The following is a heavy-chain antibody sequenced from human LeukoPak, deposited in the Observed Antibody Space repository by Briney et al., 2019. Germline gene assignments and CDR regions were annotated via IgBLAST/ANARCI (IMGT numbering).Heavy chain of an antibody. J-gene: IGHJ3*02. D-gene: IGHD3-22*01. Sequence: GGSLRLSCAASGFTFSSYSMNWVRQAPGKGLEWVSSISSSSSYICYADSVKGRFTISRDNAKNSLYLQMNSLRAEDTAVYYCAKYYYDSSGYPLAFDIWGQGTMVTVSS. V-gene: IGHV3-21*01. CDR3: AKYYYDSSGYPLAFDI. CDR2: ISSSSSYI. CDR1: GFTFSSYS.